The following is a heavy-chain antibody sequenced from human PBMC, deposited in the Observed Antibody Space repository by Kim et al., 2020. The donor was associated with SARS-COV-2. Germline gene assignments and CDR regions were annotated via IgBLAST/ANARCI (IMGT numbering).Heavy chain of an antibody. D-gene: IGHD6-19*01. Sequence: ADAGKGRFTISRDNSKNTLYLQMNRLRAEDTAVYYCAKEMGPAVAGKEDYWGQGTLVTVSS. J-gene: IGHJ4*02. CDR3: AKEMGPAVAGKEDY. V-gene: IGHV3-23*01.